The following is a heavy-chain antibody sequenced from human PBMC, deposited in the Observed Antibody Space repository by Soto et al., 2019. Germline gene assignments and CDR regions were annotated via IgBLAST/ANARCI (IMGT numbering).Heavy chain of an antibody. CDR3: AAGGGLPRYY. J-gene: IGHJ4*02. Sequence: PSEPLSLTCAPSGGSIVSGGYSWSWIRQPPGKSLEWIGYIYHSGSTYYTPSLKSRVTISVDRSKNQFSLKLSSVTAADTAVYYCAAGGGLPRYYWGQGTLVTVSS. CDR2: IYHSGST. D-gene: IGHD5-12*01. V-gene: IGHV4-30-2*01. CDR1: GGSIVSGGYS.